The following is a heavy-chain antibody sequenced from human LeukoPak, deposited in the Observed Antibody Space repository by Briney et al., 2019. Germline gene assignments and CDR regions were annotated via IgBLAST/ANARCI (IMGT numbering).Heavy chain of an antibody. CDR3: ARDHLAMVLDIYGMDV. Sequence: GGSLRLSGAASGFTFSDYYMSWIRQAPGKGLEWVSYISSSGSTIYYADSVKGQFTISRDKDKNSLYVQMNSLRAEGTVVCYWARDHLAMVLDIYGMDVWGQGPTVTVSS. V-gene: IGHV3-11*01. CDR1: GFTFSDYY. CDR2: ISSSGSTI. J-gene: IGHJ6*02. D-gene: IGHD3-10*01.